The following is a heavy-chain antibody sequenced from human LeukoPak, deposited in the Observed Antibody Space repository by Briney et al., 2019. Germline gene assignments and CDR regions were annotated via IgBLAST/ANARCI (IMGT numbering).Heavy chain of an antibody. CDR1: GGSFSGYY. D-gene: IGHD4-4*01. CDR3: AISATTVTIFY. J-gene: IGHJ4*02. V-gene: IGHV4-34*01. CDR2: IYYSGST. Sequence: SETLSLTCAVYGGSFSGYYWSWIRQPPGKGLEWIGSIYYSGSTYYNPSLKSRVTISVDTSKNQFSLKLSSVTAADTAVYYCAISATTVTIFYWGQGTLVTVSS.